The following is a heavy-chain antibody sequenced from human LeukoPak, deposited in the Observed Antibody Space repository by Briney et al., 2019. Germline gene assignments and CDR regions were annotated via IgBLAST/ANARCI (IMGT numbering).Heavy chain of an antibody. CDR1: GFIFSTYN. CDR2: ITSSSSHA. J-gene: IGHJ6*03. D-gene: IGHD1-26*01. Sequence: GGSLRLSCSASGFIFSTYNMNWLRQAPGKALEWVSSITSSSSHAYYADSVKGRYTISRDNAKNSLYLQMDSLRAEDTAVYYCARDPYSGGYGAYYYYYMDVWGKGTTVTISS. V-gene: IGHV3-21*01. CDR3: ARDPYSGGYGAYYYYYMDV.